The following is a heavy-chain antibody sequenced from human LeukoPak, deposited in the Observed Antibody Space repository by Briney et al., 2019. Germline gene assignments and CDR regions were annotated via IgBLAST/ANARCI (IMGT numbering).Heavy chain of an antibody. CDR3: AKELWFGELLSGVFDY. J-gene: IGHJ4*02. CDR1: GFTFSNYA. CDR2: ISGSGGYT. V-gene: IGHV3-23*01. Sequence: PGGSLRLSCAASGFTFSNYAMSWVRQAPGKGLEWVSAISGSGGYTYYADSVKGRFTVSRDSSKSTLYLQMNSLRAEDTAVYYCAKELWFGELLSGVFDYWGQGTLVTVSS. D-gene: IGHD3-10*01.